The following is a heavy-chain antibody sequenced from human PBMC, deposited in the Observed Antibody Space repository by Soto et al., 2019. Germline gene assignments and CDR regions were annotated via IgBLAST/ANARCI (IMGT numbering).Heavy chain of an antibody. D-gene: IGHD6-13*01. J-gene: IGHJ6*02. Sequence: GASVKVSCKASGYSFTNHGIHWVRQAPGQRPEWMGWISAGNGQTKYSQRFQGRVTITRDTSATTAHMDLRSLTSEDTGVYYCARGSNSWENYYFYGLDVWGQGTTVTVSS. CDR1: GYSFTNHG. V-gene: IGHV1-3*01. CDR3: ARGSNSWENYYFYGLDV. CDR2: ISAGNGQT.